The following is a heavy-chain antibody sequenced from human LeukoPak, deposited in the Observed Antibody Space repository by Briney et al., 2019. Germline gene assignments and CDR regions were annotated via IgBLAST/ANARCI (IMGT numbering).Heavy chain of an antibody. Sequence: PGGSLRLSCAASGFTFSNAWMSWVRQAPGKGLEWVGHIKSNIDGGTTDYAAPVKGRFTISRDDSKNTLYLQMNSLKTEDTAMYYCTTDTHGYGRYYYYYMDVWGKGTAVTVSS. CDR3: TTDTHGYGRYYYYYMDV. V-gene: IGHV3-15*01. CDR1: GFTFSNAW. J-gene: IGHJ6*03. CDR2: IKSNIDGGTT. D-gene: IGHD5-12*01.